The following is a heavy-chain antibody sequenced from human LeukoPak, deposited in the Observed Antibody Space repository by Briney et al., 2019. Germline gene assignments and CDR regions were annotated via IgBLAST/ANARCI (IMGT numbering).Heavy chain of an antibody. D-gene: IGHD6-13*01. CDR1: GFTFSDYY. Sequence: GGSLRLSCAASGFTFSDYYMSWIRQAPGKGLEWVSYISSSGSTIYYADSVKGRFTISRDNAKNSLYLRMNSLRAEDTAVYYCASRRAAAGPGSFDYWGQGTLVTVSS. CDR3: ASRRAAAGPGSFDY. V-gene: IGHV3-11*01. J-gene: IGHJ4*02. CDR2: ISSSGSTI.